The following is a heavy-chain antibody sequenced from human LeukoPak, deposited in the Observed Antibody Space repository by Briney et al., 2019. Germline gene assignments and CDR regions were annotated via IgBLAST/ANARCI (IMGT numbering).Heavy chain of an antibody. V-gene: IGHV3-23*01. CDR2: ISASVTIT. J-gene: IGHJ6*02. CDR1: GFTFSSYA. CDR3: AKDAYYDFWSGYYIDYYGMDV. D-gene: IGHD3-3*01. Sequence: PGGSLRLSCAASGFTFSSYAMNWVRQAPGKGLEWVSTISASVTITYYADSVKGRFTISRDNSKNTLYLQMNSLRAEDTAVYYCAKDAYYDFWSGYYIDYYGMDVWGQGTTVTVSS.